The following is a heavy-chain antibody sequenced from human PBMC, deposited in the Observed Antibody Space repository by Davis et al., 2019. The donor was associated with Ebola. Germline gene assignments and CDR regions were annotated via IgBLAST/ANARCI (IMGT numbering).Heavy chain of an antibody. CDR3: ANDPYGSGNFDY. Sequence: PGGSLRLSFAPSGFTFSSYAMSWVPQAPGKGLEWVSAIRGSGGSTYSADSVKGRFTISSDNSKNTLYLQMNSLRAEDTAVYYCANDPYGSGNFDYWGQGTLVTVSS. J-gene: IGHJ4*02. CDR2: IRGSGGST. D-gene: IGHD3-10*01. CDR1: GFTFSSYA. V-gene: IGHV3-23*01.